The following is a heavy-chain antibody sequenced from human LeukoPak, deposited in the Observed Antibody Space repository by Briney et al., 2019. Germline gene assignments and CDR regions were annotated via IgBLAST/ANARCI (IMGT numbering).Heavy chain of an antibody. J-gene: IGHJ6*02. V-gene: IGHV3-64*01. CDR3: ARSVAVANDYYYYGMDA. CDR1: GFTFRSYV. Sequence: GGSLRLSCAASGFTFRSYVMHWVRQAPGKGLEYVPAISSNGGRTYYANSVKGRLTISRDNSKNTLYLQMGSLRAEDMAVYYCARSVAVANDYYYYGMDAWGQGTTVTVSS. CDR2: ISSNGGRT. D-gene: IGHD6-19*01.